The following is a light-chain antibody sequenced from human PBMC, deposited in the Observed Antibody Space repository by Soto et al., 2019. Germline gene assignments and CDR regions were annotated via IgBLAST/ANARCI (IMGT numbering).Light chain of an antibody. CDR3: SSYTSSSTQV. J-gene: IGLJ3*02. CDR1: SNDVGGYDY. CDR2: EVN. V-gene: IGLV2-14*01. Sequence: QSALTQPASVSGSPGQPITISCTGTSNDVGGYDYVSWFQVHPGKAPKLIIYEVNNRPSGVSNRFSGSKSGNTASLTISGLQTEDEADYYCSSYTSSSTQVLGGGTKLTVL.